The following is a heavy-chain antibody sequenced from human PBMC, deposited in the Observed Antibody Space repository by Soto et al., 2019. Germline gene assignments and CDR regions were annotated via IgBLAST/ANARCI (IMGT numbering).Heavy chain of an antibody. V-gene: IGHV3-21*01. J-gene: IGHJ4*02. CDR3: ASHPRDSSGYWYYFDY. Sequence: EVQLVESGGGLVKPGGSLRLSCAASGFTFSSYSMNWVRQAPGKGLEWVSSISSSSSYIYYADSVKGRFTISRDNANNSLYLQMNSLRAEDTAVYYCASHPRDSSGYWYYFDYWGQGTLVTVSS. CDR2: ISSSSSYI. D-gene: IGHD3-22*01. CDR1: GFTFSSYS.